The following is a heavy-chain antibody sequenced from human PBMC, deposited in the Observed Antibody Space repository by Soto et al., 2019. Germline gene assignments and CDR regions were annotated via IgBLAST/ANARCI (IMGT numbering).Heavy chain of an antibody. D-gene: IGHD2-8*01. Sequence: SETLSLTCTVSGGSISSGGYYWSWIRQHPGKGLEWIGYIYYSGSTYYNPSLKSRVTISVDTSKNQFSLKLSSVTAADTAVYYCARDKPRGYCTNGVCSDWFDPWGQGTLVTVSS. CDR3: ARDKPRGYCTNGVCSDWFDP. J-gene: IGHJ5*02. CDR2: IYYSGST. CDR1: GGSISSGGYY. V-gene: IGHV4-31*03.